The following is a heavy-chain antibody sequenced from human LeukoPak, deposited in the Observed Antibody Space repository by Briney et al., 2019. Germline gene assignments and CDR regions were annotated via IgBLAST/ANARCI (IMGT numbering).Heavy chain of an antibody. Sequence: ASVKVSCKASGYTFTSYYMHWVRQAPGQGLERMGIINPSGGSTSYAQKFQGRVTMTRDTSTSTVYMELSSLRSEDTAVYYCAREWLVRAFDIWGQGTMDTVSS. J-gene: IGHJ3*02. V-gene: IGHV1-46*01. D-gene: IGHD6-19*01. CDR1: GYTFTSYY. CDR2: INPSGGST. CDR3: AREWLVRAFDI.